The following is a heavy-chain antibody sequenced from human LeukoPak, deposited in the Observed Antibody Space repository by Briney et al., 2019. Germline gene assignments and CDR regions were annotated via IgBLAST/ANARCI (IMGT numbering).Heavy chain of an antibody. CDR2: ISYDGSKK. D-gene: IGHD3-10*01. J-gene: IGHJ6*02. V-gene: IGHV3-30-3*01. Sequence: GGSLRLSCAASGFTFSSYAMHWVRQAPGKGLEWVAVISYDGSKKYYADSVKGRFTISRDNSKNTLYLQMNSLRAEDTAVYYCARDYYGSGSYYNSYGMDVWGQGTTVTVSS. CDR3: ARDYYGSGSYYNSYGMDV. CDR1: GFTFSSYA.